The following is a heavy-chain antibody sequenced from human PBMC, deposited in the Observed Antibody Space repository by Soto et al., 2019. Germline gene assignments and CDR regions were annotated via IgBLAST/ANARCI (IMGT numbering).Heavy chain of an antibody. CDR2: ISYDGSNK. Sequence: QVQLVESGGGVVQPGRSLRLSCAASGFTFSSYGMHWVRQAPGKGLEWVAVISYDGSNKYYADSVKGRFTISRDNSKNTLYLQMNSLRAEDTAVYYWASVHAYGDYNYGMDVWGQGTTVTVSS. CDR1: GFTFSSYG. CDR3: ASVHAYGDYNYGMDV. D-gene: IGHD4-17*01. V-gene: IGHV3-30*03. J-gene: IGHJ6*02.